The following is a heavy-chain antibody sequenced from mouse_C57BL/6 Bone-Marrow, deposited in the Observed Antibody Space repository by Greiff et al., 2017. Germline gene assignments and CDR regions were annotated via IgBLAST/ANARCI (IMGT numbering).Heavy chain of an antibody. Sequence: VKLMESGPELVKPGASVKISCKASGYAFSSSWMNWVKQRPGKGLEWIGRFYPGDGDTNYNGKFKGKATLTADKSSSTAYMQLSSLTSEDSAVYFCARRDYDKMAWFAYWGQGTLVTVSA. J-gene: IGHJ3*01. CDR3: ARRDYDKMAWFAY. CDR1: GYAFSSSW. D-gene: IGHD2-4*01. CDR2: FYPGDGDT. V-gene: IGHV1-82*01.